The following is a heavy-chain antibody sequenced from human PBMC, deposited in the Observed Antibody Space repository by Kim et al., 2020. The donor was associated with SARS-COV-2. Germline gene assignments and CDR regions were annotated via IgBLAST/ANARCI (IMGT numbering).Heavy chain of an antibody. CDR3: ARCVGDPTGSNAFDI. CDR2: IYYSGST. D-gene: IGHD4-17*01. Sequence: SETLSLTCTVSGGSISSYYWSWIRQPPGKGLEWIGYIYYSGSTNYNPSLKSRVTISVDTSKNQFSLKLSSVTAADTAVYYCARCVGDPTGSNAFDIWGQGTMVTVSS. V-gene: IGHV4-59*01. CDR1: GGSISSYY. J-gene: IGHJ3*02.